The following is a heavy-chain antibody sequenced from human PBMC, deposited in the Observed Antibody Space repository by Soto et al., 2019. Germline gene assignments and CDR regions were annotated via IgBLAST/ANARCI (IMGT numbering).Heavy chain of an antibody. V-gene: IGHV1-2*04. J-gene: IGHJ6*02. CDR2: INPNSGGT. Sequence: QVQLVQSGAEVKKPGASVKVSCKASGYTFTGYYMHWVRQAPGQGLEWMGWINPNSGGTNYAQKCQGWVTMTWDTSISTAYMELSRLRSDDTAVYYCARAGSVLVPAALHYYYGVDVWGQGTTVTVSS. CDR1: GYTFTGYY. CDR3: ARAGSVLVPAALHYYYGVDV. D-gene: IGHD2-2*01.